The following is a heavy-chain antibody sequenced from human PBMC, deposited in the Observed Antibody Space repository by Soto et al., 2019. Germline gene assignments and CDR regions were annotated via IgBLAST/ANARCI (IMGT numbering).Heavy chain of an antibody. D-gene: IGHD6-6*01. CDR2: ISYDGSNK. V-gene: IGHV3-30-3*01. J-gene: IGHJ5*02. CDR1: GFTFSSYA. CDR3: AREVSGLADRRAKEYSWFDP. Sequence: HPGGSRRLSCAASGFTFSSYAMHWVRQAPGKGLEWVAVISYDGSNKYYADSVKGRFTISRDNSKNTLYLQMNSLRAEDTAVYYCAREVSGLADRRAKEYSWFDPWGQGTLVTVSS.